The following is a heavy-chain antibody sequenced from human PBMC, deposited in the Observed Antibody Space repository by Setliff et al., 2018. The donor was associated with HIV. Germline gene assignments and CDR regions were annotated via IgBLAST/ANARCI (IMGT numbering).Heavy chain of an antibody. CDR2: IYQSGST. CDR3: ARGYCTNAVCSDAFDI. CDR1: GASINSGSHY. V-gene: IGHV4-39*01. D-gene: IGHD2-8*01. J-gene: IGHJ3*02. Sequence: SETLSLTCSVSGASINSGSHYWTWIRQRPGRGLEWIGSIYQSGSTYYNPSLKSRVTIFIDTSKNQFSLKLTSVTAADTAVYYCARGYCTNAVCSDAFDIWGQGTMVTVSS.